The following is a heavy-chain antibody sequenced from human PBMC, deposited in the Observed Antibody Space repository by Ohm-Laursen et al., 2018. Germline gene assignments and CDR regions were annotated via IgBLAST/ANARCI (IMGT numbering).Heavy chain of an antibody. Sequence: SLRLSCSASGFTFSSYEMNWVRQAPGKGLEWVSYISSSGSTIYYEDSVKGRFTISRDNAKNSLYLQMNSLRAEDTAVYYCARDPVRGLTDYWGQGTLVTVSS. J-gene: IGHJ4*02. V-gene: IGHV3-48*03. CDR1: GFTFSSYE. CDR3: ARDPVRGLTDY. CDR2: ISSSGSTI. D-gene: IGHD3-16*01.